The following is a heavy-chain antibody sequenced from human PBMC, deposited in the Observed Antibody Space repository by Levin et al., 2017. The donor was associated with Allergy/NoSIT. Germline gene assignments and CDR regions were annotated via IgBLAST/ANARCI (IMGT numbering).Heavy chain of an antibody. J-gene: IGHJ5*01. CDR1: GFTFNIYE. D-gene: IGHD3-10*01. CDR3: VRGTERKTGVGTSWFDP. Sequence: SCAASGFTFNIYEMNWVRQAPGKGLEWISYITSTGSRMYYADSVKGRFSISRDNAKNSLYLQMNSLRDEDTAVYYCVRGTERKTGVGTSWFDPWGQGALVTISS. V-gene: IGHV3-48*03. CDR2: ITSTGSRM.